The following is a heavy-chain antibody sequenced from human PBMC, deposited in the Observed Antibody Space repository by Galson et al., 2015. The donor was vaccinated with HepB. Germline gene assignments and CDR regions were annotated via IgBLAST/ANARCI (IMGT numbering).Heavy chain of an antibody. CDR1: GFTFSDYY. V-gene: IGHV3-11*01. Sequence: SLRLSCAASGFTFSDYYMSWIRQAPGKGLEWVSYISSSGSSKYYADSVKGRFTISRDNAKNSLYLQMNSLRAEDTAVYYCARVSGSYGSGSFLGYYYGMDVWGQGTTVTVSS. D-gene: IGHD3-10*01. CDR3: ARVSGSYGSGSFLGYYYGMDV. J-gene: IGHJ6*02. CDR2: ISSSGSSK.